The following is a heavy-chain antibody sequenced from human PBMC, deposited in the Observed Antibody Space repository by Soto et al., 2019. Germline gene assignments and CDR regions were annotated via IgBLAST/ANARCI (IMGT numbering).Heavy chain of an antibody. CDR1: GFTFSSYG. CDR3: AKGGVTTTNDPYDY. CDR2: ISYDGSNK. D-gene: IGHD4-17*01. J-gene: IGHJ4*02. Sequence: QVQLVESGGGVVQPGRSLRLSCAASGFTFSSYGTHWVRQAPGKGLEWVAVISYDGSNKYYADSVKGRFTISRDNSKNTLYLQMNSLRAEDTAVYYCAKGGVTTTNDPYDYWGQGTLVTVSS. V-gene: IGHV3-30*18.